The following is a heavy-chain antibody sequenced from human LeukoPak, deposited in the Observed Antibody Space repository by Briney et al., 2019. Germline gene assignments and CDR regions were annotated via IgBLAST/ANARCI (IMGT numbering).Heavy chain of an antibody. CDR2: ITSSSNYI. D-gene: IGHD3-16*02. CDR3: VXXTYGSXXYKDC. Sequence: PGGSLRLSCAASGFSFSSYNMNWVRQAPGKGREWVSSITSSSNYIHYADSVQGRFTISRDNARNSLYPQMDSLKAEDKAVYYCVXXTYGSXXYKDCWGQGTLVTVSS. J-gene: IGHJ4*02. CDR1: GFSFSSYN. V-gene: IGHV3-21*01.